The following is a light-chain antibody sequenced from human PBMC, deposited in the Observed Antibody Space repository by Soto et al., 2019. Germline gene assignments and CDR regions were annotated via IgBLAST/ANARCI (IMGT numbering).Light chain of an antibody. CDR3: QQYNNWSALT. CDR1: PSVSSN. J-gene: IGKJ4*01. V-gene: IGKV3-15*01. CDR2: GAS. Sequence: EIVMTQSPTPLSVSPGSRATLSCRASPSVSSNLAWYQQKPGQAPRLLIYGASTRATGIPARFSGSGSGTEYTLTISSRQSEDFAVYYCQQYNNWSALTFGGGTKVEIK.